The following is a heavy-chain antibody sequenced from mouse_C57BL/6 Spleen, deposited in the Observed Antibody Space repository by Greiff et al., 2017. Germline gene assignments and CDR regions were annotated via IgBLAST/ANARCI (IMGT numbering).Heavy chain of an antibody. D-gene: IGHD2-5*01. CDR3: YYSNPWFAY. J-gene: IGHJ3*01. Sequence: VQLQQPGAELVKPGASVKLSCKASGYTFTSYWMYWVKQRPGQGLEWIGMIHPNSGSTNYNEKFKSKATLTVDKSSSTAYMQLSSLTSEDSAVYYCYYSNPWFAYWGQGTLVTVSA. CDR1: GYTFTSYW. CDR2: IHPNSGST. V-gene: IGHV1-64*01.